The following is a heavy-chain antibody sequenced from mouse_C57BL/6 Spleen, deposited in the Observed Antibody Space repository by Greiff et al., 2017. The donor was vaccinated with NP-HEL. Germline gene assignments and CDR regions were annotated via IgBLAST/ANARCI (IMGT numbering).Heavy chain of an antibody. Sequence: DVKLVESGGGLVKPGGSLKLSCAASGFPFSDSGMHWVRQAPEKGLEWVAYISSGRSTIYYADTVKGRFTISRDNAKNTLFLQMTSLRSEDTAMYYCARSFINYFDYWGQGTTLTVSS. V-gene: IGHV5-17*01. CDR1: GFPFSDSG. CDR2: ISSGRSTI. CDR3: ARSFINYFDY. J-gene: IGHJ2*01. D-gene: IGHD1-1*01.